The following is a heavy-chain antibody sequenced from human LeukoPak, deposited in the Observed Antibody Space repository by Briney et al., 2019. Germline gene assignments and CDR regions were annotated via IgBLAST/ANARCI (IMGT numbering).Heavy chain of an antibody. Sequence: GGSLRLSCAASGFTVSRSYMIWARQAPGKGLEWVSVIYSGGTTYYADSVKGRFTISRDNSKNTLYLQMNSLRAEDTAVYYCARGRGYSQSNWVDPWGQGTMVTVS. CDR2: IYSGGTT. D-gene: IGHD5-18*01. CDR3: ARGRGYSQSNWVDP. CDR1: GFTVSRSY. V-gene: IGHV3-53*01. J-gene: IGHJ5*02.